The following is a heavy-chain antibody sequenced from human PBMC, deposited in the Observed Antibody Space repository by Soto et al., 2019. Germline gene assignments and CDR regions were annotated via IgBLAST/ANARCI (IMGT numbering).Heavy chain of an antibody. CDR3: SYGSSFDY. CDR2: ISHSGRT. CDR1: GASLSSGSYY. Sequence: SETLSLTCPVSGASLSSGSYYWSWIRQPPGKGLEWIGYISHSGRTNYDPSLKSRLTMSVDTSQNQFSLQLNSVTAADTAVYYCSYGSSFDYWGQGTLVTVSS. V-gene: IGHV4-61*01. D-gene: IGHD3-10*01. J-gene: IGHJ4*02.